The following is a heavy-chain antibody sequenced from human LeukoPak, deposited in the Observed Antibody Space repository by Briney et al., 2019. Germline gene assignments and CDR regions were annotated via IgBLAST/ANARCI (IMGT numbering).Heavy chain of an antibody. J-gene: IGHJ4*02. CDR1: GFTFSSYA. Sequence: GGSLRLSCAASGFTFSSYAMHWVRQAPGKGLEWVAVISYDGSNKYYADSVKGRFTISRDNSKNTLYLQMNSLRAEDTAVYYCARDLNDYGDYTVGLDYWGQGTLVTVSS. CDR3: ARDLNDYGDYTVGLDY. V-gene: IGHV3-30*14. D-gene: IGHD4-17*01. CDR2: ISYDGSNK.